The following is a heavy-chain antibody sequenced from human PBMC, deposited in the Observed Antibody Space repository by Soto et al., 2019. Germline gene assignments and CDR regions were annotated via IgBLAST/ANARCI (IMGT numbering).Heavy chain of an antibody. CDR3: ARHQWDIVATLGYYGMDV. V-gene: IGHV1-69*06. CDR2: IIPIFGTA. D-gene: IGHD5-12*01. CDR1: GGTFSSYA. Sequence: VASVKVSCKASGGTFSSYAISWVRQAPGQGLEWMGGIIPIFGTANYAQKFQGRVTITADKSTSTAYMELSSLRSEDTAVYYCARHQWDIVATLGYYGMDVWAK. J-gene: IGHJ6*04.